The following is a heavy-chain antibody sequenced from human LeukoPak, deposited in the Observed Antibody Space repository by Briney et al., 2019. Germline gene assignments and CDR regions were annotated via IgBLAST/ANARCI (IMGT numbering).Heavy chain of an antibody. Sequence: SVKVSCTASGGTFSSYAISWVRQAPGQGLEWMGGIIPIFGTANYAQKFQGRVTITADESTSTAYMELSSLRSEDTAVYYCARGRAAAGSSNWFDPWGQGTLVTVSS. CDR1: GGTFSSYA. V-gene: IGHV1-69*01. D-gene: IGHD6-13*01. CDR3: ARGRAAAGSSNWFDP. J-gene: IGHJ5*02. CDR2: IIPIFGTA.